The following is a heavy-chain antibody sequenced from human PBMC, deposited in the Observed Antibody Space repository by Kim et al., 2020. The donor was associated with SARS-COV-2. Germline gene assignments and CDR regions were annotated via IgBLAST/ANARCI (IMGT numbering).Heavy chain of an antibody. CDR1: GGSISSGGYY. CDR2: NYYSGST. Sequence: SETLSLTCTVSGGSISSGGYYWSWIRQHPGKGLEWIGYNYYSGSTYYNPSLKSRVTISVDTSKNQFSLNLSSVTAADTAVYYCACAMGITIFGVVFVNWCDSWGQGTLVTVSS. V-gene: IGHV4-31*03. J-gene: IGHJ5*01. D-gene: IGHD3-3*01. CDR3: ACAMGITIFGVVFVNWCDS.